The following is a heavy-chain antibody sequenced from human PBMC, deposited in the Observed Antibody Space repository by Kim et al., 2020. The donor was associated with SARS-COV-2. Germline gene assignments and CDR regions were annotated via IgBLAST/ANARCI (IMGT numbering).Heavy chain of an antibody. D-gene: IGHD5-18*01. J-gene: IGHJ4*02. CDR1: GGSFSGYY. Sequence: SETLSLTCAVYGGSFSGYYWSWIRQPPGKGLEWIGEINHSGSTNYNPSLKSRVTISVDTSKNQFSLKLSSVTAADTAVYYCARVSRLEAMVTDYFDYWGQGTLVTVSS. CDR3: ARVSRLEAMVTDYFDY. CDR2: INHSGST. V-gene: IGHV4-34*01.